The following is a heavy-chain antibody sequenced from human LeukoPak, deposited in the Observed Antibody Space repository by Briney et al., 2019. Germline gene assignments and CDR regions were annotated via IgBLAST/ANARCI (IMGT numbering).Heavy chain of an antibody. D-gene: IGHD3-22*01. J-gene: IGHJ3*02. CDR1: GGTFSSYA. CDR2: IIPIFGTA. CDR3: ARGSRREEYYYDSSGYYNDAFDI. V-gene: IGHV1-69*05. Sequence: GASVKVSCKASGGTFSSYAISWVRQAPGQGLEWMGGIIPIFGTANYAQKFQGRVTITTDESTSTAYMELSSLRSEDTAVYYCARGSRREEYYYDSSGYYNDAFDIWGQGTMVTVSS.